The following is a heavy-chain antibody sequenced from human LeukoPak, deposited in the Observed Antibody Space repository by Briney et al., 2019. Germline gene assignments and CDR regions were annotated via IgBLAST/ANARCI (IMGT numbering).Heavy chain of an antibody. CDR2: IKGDGSEK. CDR1: GFTLSGYF. J-gene: IGHJ4*02. V-gene: IGHV3-7*01. CDR3: ARDRGWRSSGYYLYYFDF. D-gene: IGHD3-22*01. Sequence: GGSLRLSCAASGFTLSGYFMSWVRQAPGEGLEWVASIKGDGSEKYYVDSVKGQFTISRDNAKNSLYLQMNSLRAEDTAVYYCARDRGWRSSGYYLYYFDFWGQGILVTVSS.